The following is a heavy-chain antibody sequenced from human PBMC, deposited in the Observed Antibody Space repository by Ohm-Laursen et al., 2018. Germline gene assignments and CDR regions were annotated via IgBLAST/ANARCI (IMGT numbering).Heavy chain of an antibody. V-gene: IGHV1-18*01. Sequence: ASVKVSCKASGYTFDSFGITWVRQAPGQGLEWMGWISAYNGNTNYAQKLQGRVTMTTDTSTSTAYMELRSLRSDDTAVYYCARAAAGLDALDIWGQGTMVTVSS. CDR2: ISAYNGNT. CDR3: ARAAAGLDALDI. J-gene: IGHJ3*02. CDR1: GYTFDSFG. D-gene: IGHD6-13*01.